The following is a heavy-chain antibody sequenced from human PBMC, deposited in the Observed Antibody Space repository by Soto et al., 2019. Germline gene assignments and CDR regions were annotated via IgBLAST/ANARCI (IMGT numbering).Heavy chain of an antibody. CDR2: IFSNDEK. CDR1: GFSLSNARMG. V-gene: IGHV2-26*01. Sequence: QVTLKESGPVLVKPTETLTLTCTVSGFSLSNARMGVSWIRQPPGKALEWLAHIFSNDEKSYSTSLKSRLTISKDTSKSQVVLTMTNMDPVDTATYYCARIEYYYDSSGYYYNDAFDIWGQGTMVTVSS. CDR3: ARIEYYYDSSGYYYNDAFDI. D-gene: IGHD3-22*01. J-gene: IGHJ3*02.